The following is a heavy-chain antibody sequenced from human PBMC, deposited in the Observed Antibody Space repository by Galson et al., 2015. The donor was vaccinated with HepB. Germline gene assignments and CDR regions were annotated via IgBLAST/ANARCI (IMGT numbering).Heavy chain of an antibody. J-gene: IGHJ6*02. V-gene: IGHV1-2*02. D-gene: IGHD2-2*01. Sequence: CKASGYTFTGYYMHWVRQAPGQGLEWMGWINPNSGGTNYAQKFQGRVTMTRDTSISTAYMELSRLRSDDTAVYYCARAVGAPTSYGMDVWGQGTTVTVSS. CDR3: ARAVGAPTSYGMDV. CDR1: GYTFTGYY. CDR2: INPNSGGT.